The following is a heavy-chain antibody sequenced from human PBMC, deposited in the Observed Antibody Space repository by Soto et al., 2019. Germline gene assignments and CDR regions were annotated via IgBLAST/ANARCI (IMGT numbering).Heavy chain of an antibody. CDR1: GFTFSSYW. D-gene: IGHD3-10*01. J-gene: IGHJ6*02. CDR3: ASDLSGRADV. V-gene: IGHV3-74*02. CDR2: MNEEGCTT. Sequence: EVQLVESGGGLVRPGGSLRLSCAASGFTFSSYWMHWVRQAPGKGLVWVSRMNEEGCTTDYAYSVKGRFTISRDNAKNTLDLQMTSRRVEDTAVSYCASDLSGRADVWGQGTTVTVSS.